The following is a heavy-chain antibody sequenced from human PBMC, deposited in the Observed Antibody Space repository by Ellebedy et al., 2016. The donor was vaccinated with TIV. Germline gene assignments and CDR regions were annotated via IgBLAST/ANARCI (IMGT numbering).Heavy chain of an antibody. Sequence: PGGSLRLSCAASGFTFSIYSMNWVRQAPGKGLEWVANIKHDGSEKYFVDAVKGRFTISRDNAKNSLYLQMNSRRAEDTAVYYCAGDADGSGNYYTDYFDYWGQGTLVTVSS. D-gene: IGHD3-22*01. J-gene: IGHJ4*02. V-gene: IGHV3-7*01. CDR1: GFTFSIYS. CDR3: AGDADGSGNYYTDYFDY. CDR2: IKHDGSEK.